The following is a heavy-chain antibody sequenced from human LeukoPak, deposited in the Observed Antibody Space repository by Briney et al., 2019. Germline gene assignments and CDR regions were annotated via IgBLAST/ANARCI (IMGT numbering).Heavy chain of an antibody. V-gene: IGHV4-59*01. CDR1: GGSISSYY. CDR2: IYYSGST. J-gene: IGHJ3*02. CDR3: ARDPDRSGAFDI. Sequence: SETLSLTCTVSGGSISSYYWSWIRQPPGKGLEWIGYIYYSGSTNYNPSLKSRVTISVDTSKNQFSLKLSSVTAADTAVYYCARDPDRSGAFDIWGQGTMVTVSS.